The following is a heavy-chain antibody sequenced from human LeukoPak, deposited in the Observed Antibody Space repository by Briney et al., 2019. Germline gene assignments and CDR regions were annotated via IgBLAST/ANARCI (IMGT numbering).Heavy chain of an antibody. J-gene: IGHJ4*02. CDR2: IYYSGST. CDR1: GGSISSGGYY. Sequence: SETLSLTCTVSGGSISSGGYYWSWIRQHPGKGLEWIGYIYYSGSTYYNPSLKSRVTISVDTSKNQFSLKLSSVTAADTAVYYCARLGFYSSSSFSYFDYWGQGTPVTVSS. V-gene: IGHV4-31*03. CDR3: ARLGFYSSSSFSYFDY. D-gene: IGHD6-6*01.